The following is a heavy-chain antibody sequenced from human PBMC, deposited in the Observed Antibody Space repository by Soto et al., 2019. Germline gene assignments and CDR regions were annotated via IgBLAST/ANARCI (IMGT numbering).Heavy chain of an antibody. J-gene: IGHJ4*02. CDR2: ISAGSSNI. CDR3: ARQYPRSSRHFDH. Sequence: EVELVESGGGLVKPGGSLTLSCAASGFTFRTYYMIWVRQAPGKGLEWVSSISAGSSNIYYAASVKGRFTISRDNAKNSLYLQINSRRAEDTAVYYCARQYPRSSRHFDHWGQGTLVTVSS. D-gene: IGHD6-6*01. CDR1: GFTFRTYY. V-gene: IGHV3-21*01.